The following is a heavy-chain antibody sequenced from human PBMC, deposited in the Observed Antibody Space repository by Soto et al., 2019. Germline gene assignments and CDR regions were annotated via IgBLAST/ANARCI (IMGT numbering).Heavy chain of an antibody. CDR3: ARDPRPNDAFGI. CDR1: GYTFTSYD. Sequence: ASVKVSCKASGYTFTSYDINWVRQATGQGLEWMGWMNPNSGNTGYAQKFQGRVTMTTNTSTSTAYMELSSLRSEDTAVYYCARDPRPNDAFGIWGQGTMVTVSS. J-gene: IGHJ3*02. CDR2: MNPNSGNT. V-gene: IGHV1-8*01.